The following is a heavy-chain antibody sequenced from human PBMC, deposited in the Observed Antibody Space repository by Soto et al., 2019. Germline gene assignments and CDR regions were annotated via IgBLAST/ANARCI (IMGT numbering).Heavy chain of an antibody. D-gene: IGHD3-3*01. Sequence: SVKVSCKASGGTFSSYAISWVRQAPGQGLEWMGGIIPIFGTANYAQKFQGRVTITADESTSTAYMELSSLRSEDTAVYYCARGPRFSGDPRYGMDVWGQGTKVTVSS. CDR1: GGTFSSYA. J-gene: IGHJ6*02. CDR2: IIPIFGTA. CDR3: ARGPRFSGDPRYGMDV. V-gene: IGHV1-69*13.